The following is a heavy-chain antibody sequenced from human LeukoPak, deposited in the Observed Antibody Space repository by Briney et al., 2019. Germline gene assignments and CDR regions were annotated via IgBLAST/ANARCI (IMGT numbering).Heavy chain of an antibody. CDR3: ARVSAMVFDY. J-gene: IGHJ4*02. V-gene: IGHV3-53*01. D-gene: IGHD5-18*01. Sequence: GGSLRLSCAASGFTVSSNYMSWVRQAPGKGLEWVSVIYSAGSSYYAGSVKGRFTISRDNSKNTRYLQMNSLRAEDTAVYYCARVSAMVFDYWGQGTLVTVSS. CDR2: IYSAGSS. CDR1: GFTVSSNY.